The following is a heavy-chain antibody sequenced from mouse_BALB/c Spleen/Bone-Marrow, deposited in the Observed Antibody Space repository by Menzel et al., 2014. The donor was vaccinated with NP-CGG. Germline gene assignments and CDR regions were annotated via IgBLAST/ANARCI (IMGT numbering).Heavy chain of an antibody. CDR2: IYPSTGYT. V-gene: IGHV1-4*01. D-gene: IGHD2-4*01. CDR3: ARDDYAY. J-gene: IGHJ3*01. CDR1: GYTFTSYW. Sequence: VQLQQSGAELARPGASVNLSCKASGYTFTSYWTHWVKQRPGQGLEWIGYIYPSTGYTEHNQKFKDKAIMTADKSSSTAYMQLSSLTSEDSAVYYCARDDYAYWGQGTLVTVSA.